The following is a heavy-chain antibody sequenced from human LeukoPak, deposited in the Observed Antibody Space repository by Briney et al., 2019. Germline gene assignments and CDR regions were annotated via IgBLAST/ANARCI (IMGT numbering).Heavy chain of an antibody. CDR3: ARGPYCRGTCMENWFDP. Sequence: GGSLRLSCAASGFTFSSCGMHWVRQAPGKGLEWVAFILYDGSHKYYADSVKGRFTISRDNSKNTLYLQMNSLRAEDTAVYYCARGPYCRGTCMENWFDPWGQGTLVTVSS. CDR1: GFTFSSCG. D-gene: IGHD2-15*01. V-gene: IGHV3-30*02. J-gene: IGHJ5*02. CDR2: ILYDGSHK.